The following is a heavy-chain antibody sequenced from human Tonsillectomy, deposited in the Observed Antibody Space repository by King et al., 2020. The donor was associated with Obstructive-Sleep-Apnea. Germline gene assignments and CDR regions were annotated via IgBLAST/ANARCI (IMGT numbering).Heavy chain of an antibody. D-gene: IGHD4-11*01. J-gene: IGHJ5*02. CDR1: GFTFSSYW. CDR2: IKEDGSEE. V-gene: IGHV3-7*01. Sequence: VQLVESGGGLVQPGGPLRLSCAASGFTFSSYWMSWVRQAPGKGLEWGANIKEDGSEEYYVDSVKGRFTISRDNAKKSRYLQMNSLRAEDTAVYYCAREVNYNTFDAWGQGTLVTVSS. CDR3: AREVNYNTFDA.